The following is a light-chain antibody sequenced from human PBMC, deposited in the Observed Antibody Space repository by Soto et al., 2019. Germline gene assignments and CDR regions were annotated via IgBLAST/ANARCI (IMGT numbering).Light chain of an antibody. CDR1: QSVTNN. V-gene: IGKV3-11*01. CDR2: GAS. Sequence: EIVLPQSPATLSLSQRDRATLPCRASQSVTNNLAWYQQRRGQAPRLLLYGASNRATGIPARFSGSGSGTDFTLTISSIEPEDLGVYYCHQHSDWPSIFGGGTKVDIK. J-gene: IGKJ4*01. CDR3: HQHSDWPSI.